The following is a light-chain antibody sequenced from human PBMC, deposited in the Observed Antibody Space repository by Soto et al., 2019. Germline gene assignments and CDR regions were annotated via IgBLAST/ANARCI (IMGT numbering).Light chain of an antibody. CDR2: GAS. CDR3: QQYGGSPLT. J-gene: IGKJ5*01. V-gene: IGKV3-20*01. CDR1: ESVSSN. Sequence: EMVLTQSPGTLSLSTGERATLSCRASESVSSNLAWYQQKPGQAPRLLIYGASNRATGIPDRFSGSGSGTDFTLTISRLEPEDFAVYYCQQYGGSPLTFGQGTRLENK.